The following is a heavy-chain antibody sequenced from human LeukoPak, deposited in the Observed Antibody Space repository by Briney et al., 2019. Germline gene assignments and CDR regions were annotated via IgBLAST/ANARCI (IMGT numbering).Heavy chain of an antibody. CDR1: GGSISSGGYS. J-gene: IGHJ4*02. V-gene: IGHV4-30-2*01. CDR2: IYHSGST. Sequence: SQTLSLTYAVSGGSISSGGYSWSWIRQPPGKGLEWIGYIYHSGSTYYNPSLKSRVTISVDRSKNQFSLKLSSVTAADTAVYYCARVPPGDYWGQGTLVTVSS. CDR3: ARVPPGDY.